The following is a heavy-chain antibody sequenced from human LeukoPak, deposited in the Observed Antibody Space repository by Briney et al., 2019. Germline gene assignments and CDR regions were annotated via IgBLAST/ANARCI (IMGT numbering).Heavy chain of an antibody. CDR3: ARGRRWLQFHYYYYMDV. CDR2: INHSGST. D-gene: IGHD5-24*01. J-gene: IGHJ6*03. V-gene: IGHV4-34*01. CDR1: GGSFSGYY. Sequence: SETLSLTCAVYGGSFSGYYWSWIRQPPGKGREWVGEINHSGSTNYNPSLKRRVTISVDTSNNHFSLKLSSVTAADTAVYYCARGRRWLQFHYYYYMDVWGKGTTVTVSS.